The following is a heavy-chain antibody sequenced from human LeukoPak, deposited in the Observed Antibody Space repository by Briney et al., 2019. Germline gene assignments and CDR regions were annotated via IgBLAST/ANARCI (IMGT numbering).Heavy chain of an antibody. Sequence: GGSLRLSCAASGFTFSSYGMHWVRQAPGKGLQWVAVISYDGSNKYYADSVKGRFTISRDNSKNTLYLQMNSLRAEDTAVYYCAKGPLVGAPFDYWGQGTLVTVSA. J-gene: IGHJ4*02. V-gene: IGHV3-30*18. CDR1: GFTFSSYG. CDR3: AKGPLVGAPFDY. CDR2: ISYDGSNK. D-gene: IGHD1-26*01.